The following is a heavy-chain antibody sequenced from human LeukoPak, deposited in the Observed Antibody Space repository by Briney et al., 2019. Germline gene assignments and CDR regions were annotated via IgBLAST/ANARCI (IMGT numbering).Heavy chain of an antibody. CDR3: ARAYYYGSGSGPFDY. CDR1: GFRFTDYS. Sequence: GGSLRLSCAASGFRFTDYSMSWVRQAPGKGLEWVAGLGRSGEYKYYADSVKGRFTISRDNSKNTLYLQMNSLRAEDTAVYYCARAYYYGSGSGPFDYWGQGTLVTVSS. CDR2: LGRSGEYK. J-gene: IGHJ4*02. D-gene: IGHD3-10*01. V-gene: IGHV3-23*01.